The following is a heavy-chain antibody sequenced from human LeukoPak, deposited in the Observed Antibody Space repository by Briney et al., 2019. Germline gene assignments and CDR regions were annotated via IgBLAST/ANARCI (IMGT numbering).Heavy chain of an antibody. Sequence: PSETLSLTCTVSGGSISSSSYYWGWIRQPPGKGLEWIGSIYYSGSTYYNPSLKSRVTISVDTSKNQFSLKLSSVTAADTAMYYCARVGRVYGDPSHCDNWGQGTLVTVSS. CDR2: IYYSGST. CDR3: ARVGRVYGDPSHCDN. D-gene: IGHD4-17*01. CDR1: GGSISSSSYY. V-gene: IGHV4-39*07. J-gene: IGHJ4*02.